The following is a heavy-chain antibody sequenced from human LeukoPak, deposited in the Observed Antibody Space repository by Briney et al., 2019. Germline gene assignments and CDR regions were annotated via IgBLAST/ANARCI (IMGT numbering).Heavy chain of an antibody. J-gene: IGHJ6*02. CDR3: ARGGDPLGAYYYYGMDV. CDR2: IIPIFGTA. CDR1: GGTFSSYA. Sequence: SVKVSCKASGGTFSSYAISWVRQAPGQGLEWMGGIIPIFGTANYAQKFQGRVTITADESTSTVYMELSSLRSEDTAVYYYARGGDPLGAYYYYGMDVWGQGTTVTVSS. D-gene: IGHD2-21*02. V-gene: IGHV1-69*13.